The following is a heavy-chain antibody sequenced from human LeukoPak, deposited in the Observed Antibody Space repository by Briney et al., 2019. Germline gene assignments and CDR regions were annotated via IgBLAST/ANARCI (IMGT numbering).Heavy chain of an antibody. CDR1: GGSISSGDYY. J-gene: IGHJ4*02. CDR3: ARSFSYIWEVAATGGFGY. D-gene: IGHD2-15*01. CDR2: IYYSGST. V-gene: IGHV4-30-4*01. Sequence: SETLSLTCTVSGGSISSGDYYWSWIRQPPGKGLEWIGYIYYSGSTYYNPSLKSRVTISVDTSKNQFSLKLSSVTAADTAVYYCARSFSYIWEVAATGGFGYWGQGTLVTVSS.